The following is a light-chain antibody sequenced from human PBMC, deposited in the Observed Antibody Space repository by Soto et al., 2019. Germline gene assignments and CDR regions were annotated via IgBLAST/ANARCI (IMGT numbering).Light chain of an antibody. J-gene: IGKJ4*01. Sequence: EIVLTQSPGTLSLSPGERATLSCRASQGIKDYLAWFQQKPGQAPRLLIYGASTRATAIPARFSGSGSGTEFNITISSLQSEDSAVYYCQQYNNWPRATFGGGTKVDIK. CDR1: QGIKDY. CDR3: QQYNNWPRAT. V-gene: IGKV3-15*01. CDR2: GAS.